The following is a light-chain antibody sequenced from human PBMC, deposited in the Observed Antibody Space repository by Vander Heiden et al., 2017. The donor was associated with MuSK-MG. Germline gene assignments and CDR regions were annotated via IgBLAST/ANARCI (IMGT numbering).Light chain of an antibody. CDR2: KAS. V-gene: IGKV1-5*03. J-gene: IGKJ1*01. CDR1: QSISSW. CDR3: RLYDTWSRT. Sequence: DIQMTQSPSTLSASVGDRVTITCRASQSISSWLAWYQHKPVKAPKLLIYKASSLDSRVRSTFSGRRSGTEFALTMSSLQPDHLATYYCRLYDTWSRTFGQGTKVEIK.